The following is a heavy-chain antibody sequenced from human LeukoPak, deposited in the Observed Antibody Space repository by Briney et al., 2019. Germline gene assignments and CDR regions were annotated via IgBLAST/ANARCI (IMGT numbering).Heavy chain of an antibody. CDR1: GFTFSNYA. V-gene: IGHV3-33*01. CDR3: TRAPLGGAGPFDF. CDR2: VWDAGTNT. J-gene: IGHJ4*02. Sequence: GGSLRLSCTTSGFTFSNYAMHWVRQAPDKGLEWVAAVWDAGTNTHYADSVMGRATISRDNSKKTVYLQMSSLRAEDTAVYYCTRAPLGGAGPFDFWGQGTLVTVSS. D-gene: IGHD6-13*01.